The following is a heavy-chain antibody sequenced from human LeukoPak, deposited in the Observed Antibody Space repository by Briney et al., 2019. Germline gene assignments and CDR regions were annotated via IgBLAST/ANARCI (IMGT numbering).Heavy chain of an antibody. Sequence: ASVKVSCKASGYTFTSYDINWVRQAAGQGREWMGWMNPNSGNTGYAQKFQGRVTMTRDTSISTAYMELSRLRSDDTAVYYCARYIWSGYYYHSDAFDIWGQGTMVTVSS. CDR3: ARYIWSGYYYHSDAFDI. D-gene: IGHD3-3*01. CDR1: GYTFTSYD. CDR2: MNPNSGNT. V-gene: IGHV1-8*01. J-gene: IGHJ3*02.